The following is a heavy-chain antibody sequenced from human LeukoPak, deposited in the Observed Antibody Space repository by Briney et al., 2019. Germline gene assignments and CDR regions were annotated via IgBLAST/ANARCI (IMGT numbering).Heavy chain of an antibody. Sequence: GGSLRLSCAASGFPFTTYAMTWVRQAPGKGLEWVSTISGSGGSTYYADSVKGRFTISRDNSKNTLYLQMNSLGAEDTAVYYCAKEEGFYYDSSGNFYWGQGTLVTVSS. V-gene: IGHV3-23*01. CDR2: ISGSGGST. CDR1: GFPFTTYA. CDR3: AKEEGFYYDSSGNFY. J-gene: IGHJ4*02. D-gene: IGHD3-22*01.